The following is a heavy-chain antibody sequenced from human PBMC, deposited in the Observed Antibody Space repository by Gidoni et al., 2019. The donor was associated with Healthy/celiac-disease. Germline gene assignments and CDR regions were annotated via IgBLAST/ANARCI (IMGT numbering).Heavy chain of an antibody. J-gene: IGHJ2*01. D-gene: IGHD4-17*01. CDR1: GGSISRGGYY. CDR3: ARDERTADYGVPDWYFDL. CDR2: IYSSGST. Sequence: QVQLQESGPGLVKPSQTLSLTCTVSGGSISRGGYYWSWIRQHPGKGLEWIGYIYSSGSTYYNPSLKSRVTISVDTSKNQFSLKLSSVTAADTAVYYCARDERTADYGVPDWYFDLWGRGTLVTVSS. V-gene: IGHV4-31*03.